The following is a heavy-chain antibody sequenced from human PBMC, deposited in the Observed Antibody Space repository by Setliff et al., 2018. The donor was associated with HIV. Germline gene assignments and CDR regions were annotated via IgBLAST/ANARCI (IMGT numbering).Heavy chain of an antibody. CDR3: ARDPGGLYCRSTSCQGGCFDP. Sequence: SETLSLTCTVSGASISSHYWSWIRQSPGKGLEWIGSIYYSETTNNNPSLKSRVTISVDTSKNQLSLKLRSVTAADTAVYYCARDPGGLYCRSTSCQGGCFDPWGQGTLVTVSS. J-gene: IGHJ5*02. D-gene: IGHD2-2*01. CDR2: IYYSETT. CDR1: GASISSHY. V-gene: IGHV4-59*11.